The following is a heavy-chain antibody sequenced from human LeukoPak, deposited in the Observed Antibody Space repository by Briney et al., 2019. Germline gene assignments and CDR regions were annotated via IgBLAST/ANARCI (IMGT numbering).Heavy chain of an antibody. CDR3: ARADGPMGCSSTSCYTDDAFDI. J-gene: IGHJ3*02. CDR1: GGSISSYY. V-gene: IGHV4-59*01. CDR2: IYYSGST. Sequence: SETLSLTCTVSGGSISSYYWSWIRQPPGKGLEWIGYIYYSGSTNYNPSLKSRVTISVDTSKTQFSLKLSSVTAADTAVYYCARADGPMGCSSTSCYTDDAFDIWGQGTMVTVSS. D-gene: IGHD2-2*02.